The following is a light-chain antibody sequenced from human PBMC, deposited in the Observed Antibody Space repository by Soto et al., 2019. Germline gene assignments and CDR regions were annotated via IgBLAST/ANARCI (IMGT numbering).Light chain of an antibody. Sequence: QSVLTQLPSTSGTPGQRVTISCSGSSSNIGANTVSWYQQLPGTAPTLLMYADKQRPSGVPDRFSGSRSGTSASLVISGLQSDDEADYWCATWDDSLHGPVLGGGTKVTVL. CDR1: SSNIGANT. CDR3: ATWDDSLHGPV. J-gene: IGLJ3*02. V-gene: IGLV1-44*01. CDR2: ADK.